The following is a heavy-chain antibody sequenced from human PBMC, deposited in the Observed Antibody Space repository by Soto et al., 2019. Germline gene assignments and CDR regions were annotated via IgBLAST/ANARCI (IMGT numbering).Heavy chain of an antibody. CDR2: MEPSTGRT. CDR1: GYSFTSLD. CDR3: ARGVSAGVDY. Sequence: QVQLVQSGAELREPGASVKVSCKASGYSFTSLDINWVRQTAGQGLEWMGWMEPSTGRTGYAQKFQGRVTMTRDTSRNTAYMELTTLTSDDTAFYYCARGVSAGVDYWGQGTLVTVSS. D-gene: IGHD1-26*01. J-gene: IGHJ4*02. V-gene: IGHV1-8*01.